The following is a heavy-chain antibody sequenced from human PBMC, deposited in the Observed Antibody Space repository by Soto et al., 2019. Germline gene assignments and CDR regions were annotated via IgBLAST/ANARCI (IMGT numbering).Heavy chain of an antibody. V-gene: IGHV1-8*01. CDR1: GYTFTSYD. J-gene: IGHJ6*02. CDR2: MNPNSGNT. CDR3: ARGGVYDDFWSGYYLATRNYYGMDV. D-gene: IGHD3-3*01. Sequence: GASVKVSCKASGYTFTSYDINWVRQATGQGLEWMGWMNPNSGNTGYAQKFQGRVTMTRNTSISTAYMELSSLRSEDTAVYYCARGGVYDDFWSGYYLATRNYYGMDVWGQGTTVTVSS.